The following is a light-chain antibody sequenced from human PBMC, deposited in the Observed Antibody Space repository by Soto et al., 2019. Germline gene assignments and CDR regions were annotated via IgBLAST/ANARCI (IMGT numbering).Light chain of an antibody. J-gene: IGLJ1*01. Sequence: QSVLAQPAAVSGSPGQSITMSCTGTSGVVGRFSLVSWYQQHPGKAPTVMISEGHRRPSGVPDRFSGSTSVNSASLTISGLQADDEADYYCCLYIGATTYVFGTGTKVTVL. CDR1: SGVVGRFSL. CDR3: CLYIGATTYV. V-gene: IGLV2-23*01. CDR2: EGH.